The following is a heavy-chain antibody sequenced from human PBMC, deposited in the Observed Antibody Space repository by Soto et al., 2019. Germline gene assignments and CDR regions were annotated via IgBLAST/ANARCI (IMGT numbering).Heavy chain of an antibody. Sequence: EVQLLESGGGLVQPGGSLRLSCAASGFTFSSYAMSWVRQAPGKGLEWVSGISGSGGSTYYADSGKGRFTISRDNSKNTLDLQMNSLSAEDTAVYYCAKRMVWGALTPYGMDVWGQGTTVTVSS. V-gene: IGHV3-23*01. CDR1: GFTFSSYA. J-gene: IGHJ6*02. CDR2: ISGSGGST. D-gene: IGHD3-10*01. CDR3: AKRMVWGALTPYGMDV.